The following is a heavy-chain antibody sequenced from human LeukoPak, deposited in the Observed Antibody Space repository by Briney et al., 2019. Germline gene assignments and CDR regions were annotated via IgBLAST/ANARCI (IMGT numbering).Heavy chain of an antibody. Sequence: SETLSLTCTVSGGSISSYYWSWIRQPPGKGLEWIGYIYYSGSTNYNPSLKSRVTISVDTSKNQFSLKLSSVTAADTAVYYCASMIYNWNDIGWFDPWGQGTLVTVSS. J-gene: IGHJ5*02. CDR2: IYYSGST. CDR1: GGSISSYY. V-gene: IGHV4-59*01. CDR3: ASMIYNWNDIGWFDP. D-gene: IGHD1-20*01.